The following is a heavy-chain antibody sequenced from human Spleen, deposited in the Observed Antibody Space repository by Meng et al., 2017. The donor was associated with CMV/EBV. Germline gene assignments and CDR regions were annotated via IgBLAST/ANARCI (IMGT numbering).Heavy chain of an antibody. CDR3: AKGEVPAAWDYYYGMDV. J-gene: IGHJ6*02. Sequence: GGSLRLSCAASGFTFSSYAMSWVRQAPGKGLEWVSVIYSGGSSTYYADSVKGRFTISRDNSKNTLYLQMNSLGAEDTAVYYCAKGEVPAAWDYYYGMDVWGQGTTVTVSS. CDR1: GFTFSSYA. V-gene: IGHV3-23*03. D-gene: IGHD2-2*01. CDR2: IYSGGSST.